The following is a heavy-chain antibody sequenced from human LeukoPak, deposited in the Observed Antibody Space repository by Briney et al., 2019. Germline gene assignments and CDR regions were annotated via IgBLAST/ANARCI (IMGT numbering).Heavy chain of an antibody. J-gene: IGHJ4*02. Sequence: GGSLRLSCAASGFTFSSYAMSWVRQAPGKGLEWVSAISGSGGSTYYADSVKGRFTISRDNSKNTLYLQMNSLRAEDTAVYYCARDLSGYSYGSGFDYWGQGTLVTVSS. CDR1: GFTFSSYA. CDR2: ISGSGGST. D-gene: IGHD5-18*01. V-gene: IGHV3-23*01. CDR3: ARDLSGYSYGSGFDY.